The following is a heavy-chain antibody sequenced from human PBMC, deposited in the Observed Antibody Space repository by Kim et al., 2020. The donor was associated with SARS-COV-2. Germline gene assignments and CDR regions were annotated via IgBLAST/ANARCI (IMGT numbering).Heavy chain of an antibody. Sequence: ASVKVSCKASGYTFTSYYMHWVRQAPGQGLEWMGIINPSGGSTSYAQKFQGRVTMTRDTSTSTVYMELSSLRSEDTAVYYCARDRTGLRYFDWSPEHYYYGTDVWGQGTTVTVS. V-gene: IGHV1-46*01. J-gene: IGHJ6*02. D-gene: IGHD3-9*01. CDR1: GYTFTSYY. CDR3: ARDRTGLRYFDWSPEHYYYGTDV. CDR2: INPSGGST.